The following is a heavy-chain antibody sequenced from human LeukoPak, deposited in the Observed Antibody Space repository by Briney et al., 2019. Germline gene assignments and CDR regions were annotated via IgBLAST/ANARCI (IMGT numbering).Heavy chain of an antibody. CDR1: GGSISSSNW. Sequence: PSETLSLTCAVSGGSISSSNWWSWVRQPPGQGLVWIGEIYHSGSTNYNPSLKSRVTISVDKSKNQFSLKLSSVTAADTAVYYCARDLLEWPDAFDIWGQGTMVTVSS. CDR2: IYHSGST. CDR3: ARDLLEWPDAFDI. V-gene: IGHV4-4*02. J-gene: IGHJ3*02. D-gene: IGHD3-3*01.